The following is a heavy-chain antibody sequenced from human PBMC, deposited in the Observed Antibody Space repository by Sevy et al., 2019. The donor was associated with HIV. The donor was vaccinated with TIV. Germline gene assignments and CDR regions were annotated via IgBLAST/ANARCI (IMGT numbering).Heavy chain of an antibody. V-gene: IGHV3-21*01. CDR3: ARDPHHYGDYIDY. J-gene: IGHJ4*02. Sequence: GGSLRLSCAASGITFSSYSMNWVRQAPGKGLEWVSSISRNSDYKYYADSVKGRLTISRDNAKNSLYLQMNSLRAEDTAVYYCARDPHHYGDYIDYWGQGTLVTVSS. CDR1: GITFSSYS. CDR2: ISRNSDYK. D-gene: IGHD4-17*01.